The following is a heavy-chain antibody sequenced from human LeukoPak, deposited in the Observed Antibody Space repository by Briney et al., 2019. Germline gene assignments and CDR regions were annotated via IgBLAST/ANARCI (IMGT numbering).Heavy chain of an antibody. CDR2: ISSSGSTI. CDR1: GFTFSSYE. J-gene: IGHJ4*02. CDR3: ARALYDFWSGYWDY. D-gene: IGHD3-3*01. V-gene: IGHV3-48*03. Sequence: GGSLRLSCAASGFTFSSYEMNWVRQAPGKGLEWVSYISSSGSTIYYADSVKGRFTISRDNAKNSLYLQMNSLRAEDTAVHYCARALYDFWSGYWDYWGQGTLVTVSS.